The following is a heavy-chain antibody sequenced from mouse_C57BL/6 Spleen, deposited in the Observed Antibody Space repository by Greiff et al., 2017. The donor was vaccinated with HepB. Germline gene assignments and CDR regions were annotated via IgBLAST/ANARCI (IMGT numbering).Heavy chain of an antibody. CDR1: GYTFTSYW. V-gene: IGHV1-64*01. J-gene: IGHJ1*03. CDR2: IHPNSGST. CDR3: ARSPVYFDV. Sequence: QVHVKQPGAELVKPGASVKLSCKASGYTFTSYWMHWVKQRPGQGLEWIGMIHPNSGSTNYNEKFKSKATLTVDKSSSTAYMQLSSLTSEDSAVYYCARSPVYFDVWGTGTTVTVSS.